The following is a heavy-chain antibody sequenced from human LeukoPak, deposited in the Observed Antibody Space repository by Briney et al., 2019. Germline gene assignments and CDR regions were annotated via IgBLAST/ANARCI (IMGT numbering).Heavy chain of an antibody. CDR1: DDSIKNYF. CDR2: VFYSGST. CDR3: ARRYCTSISCYLSAFDI. V-gene: IGHV4-59*01. Sequence: SETLSLTCTVSDDSIKNYFWTWIRQSPGKGLEWIGYVFYSGSTSYNPSLRSRLTMSVDTSKSQFSLNLKSVTAADTAVYYCARRYCTSISCYLSAFDIWGQGTMVTVSS. D-gene: IGHD2-2*01. J-gene: IGHJ3*02.